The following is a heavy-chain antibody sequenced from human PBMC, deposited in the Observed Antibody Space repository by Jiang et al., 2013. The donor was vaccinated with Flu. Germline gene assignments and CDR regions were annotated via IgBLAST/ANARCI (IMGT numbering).Heavy chain of an antibody. D-gene: IGHD1-26*01. CDR1: GYTFMSYG. Sequence: EVRSLGPSVKVSCKASGYTFMSYGINWVRQAPGQGLEWMGWISVYNDNTIYAQQLQGRVTVTTDTSTSTAYMELRSLRSDDTAVYYCARVAGGAAHGYYFDPWGQGTLVTVSS. CDR3: ARVAGGAAHGYYFDP. V-gene: IGHV1-18*01. CDR2: ISVYNDNT. J-gene: IGHJ5*02.